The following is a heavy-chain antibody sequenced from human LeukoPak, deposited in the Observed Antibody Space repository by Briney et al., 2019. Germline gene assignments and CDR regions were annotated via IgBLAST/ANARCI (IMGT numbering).Heavy chain of an antibody. Sequence: SETLSLTCTVSGGSISSYYWSWIRQPPGKGLEWIGYIYYSGSTNYNPSLKSRVTISVDTSKNQFSLKLSSVTAADTAVYYCARFSAGDGGNFDYWGQGTLVTVSS. CDR3: ARFSAGDGGNFDY. V-gene: IGHV4-59*01. D-gene: IGHD4-23*01. J-gene: IGHJ4*02. CDR1: GGSISSYY. CDR2: IYYSGST.